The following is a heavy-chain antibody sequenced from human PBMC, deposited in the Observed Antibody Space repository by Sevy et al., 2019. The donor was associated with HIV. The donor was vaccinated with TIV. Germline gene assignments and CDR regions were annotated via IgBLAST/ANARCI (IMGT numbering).Heavy chain of an antibody. CDR2: IYYSGST. CDR1: GGSISSSSYY. CDR3: ASNKAAAGTDRFVY. D-gene: IGHD6-13*01. V-gene: IGHV4-39*01. Sequence: SETLSLTCTVSGGSISSSSYYWGWIRQPPGKGLEWIGSIYYSGSTYYNPSLKSRVTISVDTSKNQFSLKLSSVTAADTAVYYCASNKAAAGTDRFVYWGQVTLVTVSS. J-gene: IGHJ4*02.